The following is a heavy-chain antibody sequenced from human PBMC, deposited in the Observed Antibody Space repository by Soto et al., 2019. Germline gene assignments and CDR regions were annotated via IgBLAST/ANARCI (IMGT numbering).Heavy chain of an antibody. Sequence: QVQLVQSGAEVKKPGYSVKVSCKASGGTFSSYAISWVRQAPGQGLEWMGGIIPIFGTANYAQKFQGRVTITADEYTSTAYMELSSLRSEDTAVYYCARGRQLLSYYYYGMDVWGQGNTVTVSS. D-gene: IGHD2-2*01. CDR1: GGTFSSYA. V-gene: IGHV1-69*01. CDR3: ARGRQLLSYYYYGMDV. J-gene: IGHJ6*02. CDR2: IIPIFGTA.